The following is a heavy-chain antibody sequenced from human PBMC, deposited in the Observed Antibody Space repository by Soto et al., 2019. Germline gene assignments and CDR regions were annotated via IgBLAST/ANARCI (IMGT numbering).Heavy chain of an antibody. CDR2: INPSGGST. J-gene: IGHJ6*04. V-gene: IGHV1-46*01. Sequence: SVQVSCKASGYTFTSCYMHWVRQAPGQGLEWMGIINPSGGSTSYAQKFQGRVTMTRDTSTSTVYMELSSLRSEDTAVYYCARDIVSPFHFESWGKGATVTVSS. CDR3: ARDIVSPFHFES. CDR1: GYTFTSCY. D-gene: IGHD3-9*01.